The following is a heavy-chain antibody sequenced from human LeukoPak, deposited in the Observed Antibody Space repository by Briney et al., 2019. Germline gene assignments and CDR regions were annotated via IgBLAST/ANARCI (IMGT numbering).Heavy chain of an antibody. CDR1: RFTLTSHS. CDR3: ARGAAEIAAAGRYYYYGMDV. V-gene: IGHV3-21*01. CDR2: ISSSRSYI. Sequence: GGSLSLSCALSRFTLTSHSMNWVPHAPGKGLEWVSSISSSRSYIYYADSVKGRFTISRENAKNSLSLQMNSLRAEDTAVYYCARGAAEIAAAGRYYYYGMDVWGQGTTVTVSS. D-gene: IGHD6-13*01. J-gene: IGHJ6*02.